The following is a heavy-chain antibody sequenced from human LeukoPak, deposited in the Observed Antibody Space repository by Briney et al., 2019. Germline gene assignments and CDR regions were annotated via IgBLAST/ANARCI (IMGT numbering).Heavy chain of an antibody. CDR3: ARPRGGSLTVFDP. J-gene: IGHJ5*02. D-gene: IGHD3-9*01. V-gene: IGHV4-39*01. CDR2: IYYSGST. Sequence: SETLSLTCTVSGGSISSSSYYWGWIRQPPGKGLEWIGSIYYSGSTYYNPSLKSRVTISVDTSKNQFSLKLSSVTAADTAVYYCARPRGGSLTVFDPWGQGTLVTVSS. CDR1: GGSISSSSYY.